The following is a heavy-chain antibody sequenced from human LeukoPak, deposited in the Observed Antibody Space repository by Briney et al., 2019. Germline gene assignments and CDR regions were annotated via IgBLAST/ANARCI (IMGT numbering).Heavy chain of an antibody. CDR3: ASFEVGD. V-gene: IGHV1-2*02. CDR1: VYTFSSYA. CDR2: INPNSGGT. J-gene: IGHJ4*02. Sequence: ASVKLSCKPSVYTFSSYAMNWVRQAPEQGLEWMGWINPNSGGTNYTQKSQSRVTMTTHTSITTLYMQLSRPMCAQGARFYCASFEVGDWGQGTLVTVSS. D-gene: IGHD3-10*01.